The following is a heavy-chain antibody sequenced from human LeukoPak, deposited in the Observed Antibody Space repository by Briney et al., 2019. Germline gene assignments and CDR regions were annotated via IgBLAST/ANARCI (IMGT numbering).Heavy chain of an antibody. CDR3: AREGVAGALDY. J-gene: IGHJ4*02. CDR2: SGGAT. Sequence: GGSLRLSCSASGFTLSSYSMHWVRQAPGKGLEYVSTSGGATYYADSVKGRFTISRDNAKNTLYLQMSSLRAEDTAVYYCAREGVAGALDYWGQGTLVTVSS. V-gene: IGHV3-64D*09. D-gene: IGHD6-19*01. CDR1: GFTLSSYS.